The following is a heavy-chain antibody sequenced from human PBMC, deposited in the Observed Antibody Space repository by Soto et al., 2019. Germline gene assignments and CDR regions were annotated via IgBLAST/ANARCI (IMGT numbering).Heavy chain of an antibody. D-gene: IGHD2-15*01. V-gene: IGHV1-3*05. CDR3: ARGVAPYYFDY. Sequence: QVQLVQSGAEEKKPGASVKVSCRASGYTFTSYAMHWVRQARGQRLEWMGWINAGNGNTKYSQKFQGRVTITRDTSASTAYMELSSLRSEDTAVYYCARGVAPYYFDYWGQGTLVTVSS. J-gene: IGHJ4*02. CDR2: INAGNGNT. CDR1: GYTFTSYA.